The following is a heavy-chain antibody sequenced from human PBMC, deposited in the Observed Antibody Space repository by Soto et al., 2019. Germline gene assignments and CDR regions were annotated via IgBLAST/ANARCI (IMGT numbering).Heavy chain of an antibody. CDR2: IGSGPADS. V-gene: IGHV3-23*01. J-gene: IGHJ3*01. CDR1: GFTFSTYA. Sequence: EVKLLESGGDLVQPGGSLRLSCAASGFTFSTYAMSWVRQAPGKGLEWVSSIGSGPADSDSADSVKGRFIISRDNSKNIVSLQMESLIAEDTAIYYCAKDRMNHNGVWDPFDVCGQGTVVTVSS. D-gene: IGHD2-8*01. CDR3: AKDRMNHNGVWDPFDV.